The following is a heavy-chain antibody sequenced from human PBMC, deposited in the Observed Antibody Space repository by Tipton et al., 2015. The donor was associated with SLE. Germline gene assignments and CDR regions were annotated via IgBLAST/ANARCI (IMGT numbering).Heavy chain of an antibody. Sequence: TLSLTCAVSGYSISSGYYWGWFRQPPGKGLAWIGSIYHSGGTYYNPSPKRRVTISVDTSKNQFSLKLSSVTAADTAVYYCARKIAARRGWFDPWGQGTLVTVSS. CDR2: IYHSGGT. J-gene: IGHJ5*02. D-gene: IGHD6-6*01. CDR1: GYSISSGYY. V-gene: IGHV4-38-2*01. CDR3: ARKIAARRGWFDP.